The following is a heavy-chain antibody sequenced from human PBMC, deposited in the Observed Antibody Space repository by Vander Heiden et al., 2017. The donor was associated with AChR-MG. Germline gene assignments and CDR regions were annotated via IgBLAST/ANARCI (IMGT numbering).Heavy chain of an antibody. Sequence: QVQLVDFGGGVVQPGRSLRPSCAASGFTFTPYSNHWVRQAPGKGLEWVAAISYDGSNKFYADSVKGRFTISRDNSKDTVFLQMNSLRAEDTAVYYCARGDYDTSGYYWVCPYFDYWGQGTLVAVSS. D-gene: IGHD3-22*01. J-gene: IGHJ4*02. CDR3: ARGDYDTSGYYWVCPYFDY. CDR1: GFTFTPYS. CDR2: ISYDGSNK. V-gene: IGHV3-30-3*01.